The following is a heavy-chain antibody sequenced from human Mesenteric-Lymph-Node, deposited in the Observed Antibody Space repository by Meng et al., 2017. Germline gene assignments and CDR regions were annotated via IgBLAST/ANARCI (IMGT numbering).Heavy chain of an antibody. CDR3: ARTYYAEEREFDC. Sequence: QVHLVQSGTEVKEPGASVKVSCKTSGYTFSNYGISWVRQAPGQGLEWMGWISAYNGNTNYAQKFQGRVTMTTDTSTSTAYMELRGLRSDDTAVYSCARTYYAEEREFDCWGQGTLVTVSS. J-gene: IGHJ4*02. D-gene: IGHD4-17*01. CDR1: GYTFSNYG. CDR2: ISAYNGNT. V-gene: IGHV1-18*01.